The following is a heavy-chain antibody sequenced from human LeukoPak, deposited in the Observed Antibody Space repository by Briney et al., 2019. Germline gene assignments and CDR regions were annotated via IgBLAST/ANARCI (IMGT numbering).Heavy chain of an antibody. CDR2: IYYSGST. CDR3: ARHGLGRGSYFDY. J-gene: IGHJ4*02. CDR1: GGSISSSSYY. D-gene: IGHD1-26*01. V-gene: IGHV4-39*01. Sequence: SETLSLTCTVSGGSISSSSYYWGWVRQPPGKGLEWIGSIYYSGSTYYNPSLKSRVTISVDTSKNQFSLKLSSVTGADTAVYYCARHGLGRGSYFDYWGQGTLVTVSS.